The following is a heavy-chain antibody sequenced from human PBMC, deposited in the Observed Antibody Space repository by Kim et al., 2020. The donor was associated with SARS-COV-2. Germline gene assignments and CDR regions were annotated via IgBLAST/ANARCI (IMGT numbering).Heavy chain of an antibody. V-gene: IGHV3-43D*03. CDR2: ISWDGGST. D-gene: IGHD3-10*01. CDR3: AKGGGLWFGELPNWVFDY. Sequence: GGSLRLSCAASGFTFDDYAMHWVRQAPGKGLEWVSLISWDGGSTYYADSVKGRFTISRDNSKNSLYLQMNSLRAEDTALYYCAKGGGLWFGELPNWVFDYWGQGTLVTVSS. J-gene: IGHJ4*02. CDR1: GFTFDDYA.